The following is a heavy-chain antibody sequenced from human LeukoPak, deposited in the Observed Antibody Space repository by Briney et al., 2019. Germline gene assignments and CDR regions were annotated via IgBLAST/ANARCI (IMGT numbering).Heavy chain of an antibody. CDR1: GFTFSSYS. Sequence: AGGSLRLSCAASGFTFSSYSMNWVRQAPGKGLEWVSYISSSSSTIYYADSVKGRFTISRDNAKNSLYLQMNSLRAEDTAVYYCTTEQYYYDSSGYYFHWGQGTLVTVSS. V-gene: IGHV3-48*01. CDR2: ISSSSSTI. CDR3: TTEQYYYDSSGYYFH. J-gene: IGHJ4*02. D-gene: IGHD3-22*01.